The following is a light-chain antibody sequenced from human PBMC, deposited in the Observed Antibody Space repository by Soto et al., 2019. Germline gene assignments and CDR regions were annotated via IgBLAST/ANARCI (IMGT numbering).Light chain of an antibody. CDR2: EVT. CDR3: CSYAGSSTPYV. J-gene: IGLJ1*01. CDR1: SSDVGGYDH. V-gene: IGLV2-8*01. Sequence: QSALAQPPSASGSPGQSVTIPCTGTSSDVGGYDHVSWYQQHPGKAPKLMIYEVTKRPAGVPDRFSGSKSGNTASLTVSGLRAEDEADYYCCSYAGSSTPYVFGTGTKVTVL.